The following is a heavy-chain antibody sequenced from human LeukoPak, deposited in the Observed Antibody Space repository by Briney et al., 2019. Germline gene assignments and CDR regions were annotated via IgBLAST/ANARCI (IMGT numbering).Heavy chain of an antibody. V-gene: IGHV5-51*01. J-gene: IGHJ3*02. D-gene: IGHD6-6*01. CDR1: GYSFTNYW. CDR3: ARLLGVRPNAFDI. Sequence: PGESLKISCQGSGYSFTNYWIGWVRQMPGKGLEWMGIIYPADSDTRYSPSFQGQVTISADKSISTAYLQWSSLKASDTAMYYCARLLGVRPNAFDIWGQGTMVTVSS. CDR2: IYPADSDT.